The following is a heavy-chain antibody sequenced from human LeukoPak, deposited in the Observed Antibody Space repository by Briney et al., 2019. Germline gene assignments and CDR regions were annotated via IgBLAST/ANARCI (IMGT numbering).Heavy chain of an antibody. Sequence: PSETLSLTCTVSGGSISSSSYYWGWIRQPPGKGLEWIGSIYYSGSTYYNPSLKSRITISVDTSKNQFSLKLSSVTAADTAVYYCAREGQWLGDFDYWGQRTLVTVSS. J-gene: IGHJ4*02. V-gene: IGHV4-39*02. CDR3: AREGQWLGDFDY. CDR1: GGSISSSSYY. D-gene: IGHD6-19*01. CDR2: IYYSGST.